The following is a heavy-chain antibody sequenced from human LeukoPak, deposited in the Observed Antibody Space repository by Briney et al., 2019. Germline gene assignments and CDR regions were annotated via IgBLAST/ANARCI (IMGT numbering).Heavy chain of an antibody. J-gene: IGHJ5*02. CDR1: GYSISSGYY. Sequence: SETLSLTCGVSGYSISSGYYWGWIRQPPGKGLEWIGEINHSGSTNYNPSLKSRVTISVDTSKNQFSLKLSSVTAADTAVYYCARGRWYYGSGRTWFDPWGQGTPVTVSS. CDR2: INHSGST. V-gene: IGHV4-38-2*01. D-gene: IGHD3-10*01. CDR3: ARGRWYYGSGRTWFDP.